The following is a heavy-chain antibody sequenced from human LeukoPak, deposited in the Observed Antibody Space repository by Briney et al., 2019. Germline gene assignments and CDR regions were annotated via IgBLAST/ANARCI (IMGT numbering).Heavy chain of an antibody. V-gene: IGHV4-59*01. CDR2: IYYTGST. D-gene: IGHD5-12*01. CDR1: GGSISSYY. CDR3: ARGEADHVDSDY. Sequence: SQTLSLTCTVSGGSISSYYWSWIRQPPGKGLEWIGYIYYTGSTNYNPSLKSRVTISVDTSKNQFSLKLSSVTAADTAVYYCARGEADHVDSDYWGQGTLVTVSS. J-gene: IGHJ4*02.